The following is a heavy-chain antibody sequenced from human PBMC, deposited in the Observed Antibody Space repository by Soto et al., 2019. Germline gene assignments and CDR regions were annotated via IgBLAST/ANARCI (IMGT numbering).Heavy chain of an antibody. J-gene: IGHJ4*02. CDR1: GFPFTSYA. Sequence: EVQLLESGGDLVQPGGSLRLSCAASGFPFTSYAMSWVRQAPGKGLEWVSLISGSGGSTKYADSVKGRFAISRDSSTNTLYLQMNSLRAEDTAIYYCAKDRYCSSSTCHQAFDYWGQGTLVTVSS. V-gene: IGHV3-23*01. CDR2: ISGSGGST. D-gene: IGHD2-2*01. CDR3: AKDRYCSSSTCHQAFDY.